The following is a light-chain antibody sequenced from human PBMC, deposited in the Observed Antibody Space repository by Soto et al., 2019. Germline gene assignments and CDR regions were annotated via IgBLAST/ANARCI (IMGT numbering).Light chain of an antibody. J-gene: IGKJ2*01. CDR2: RAS. CDR1: QSVSSN. Sequence: EIVMTQSPATLSVSPGESATLSCRASQSVSSNLAWYQQRPGQAPRLLIYRASTRATGIAARFSGSGSGTEFTLTISSLQSEDFAVYYCQQYSDWFTFGQGTKLAIK. CDR3: QQYSDWFT. V-gene: IGKV3-15*01.